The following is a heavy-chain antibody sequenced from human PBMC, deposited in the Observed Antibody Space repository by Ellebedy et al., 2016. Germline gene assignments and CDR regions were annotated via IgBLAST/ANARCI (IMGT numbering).Heavy chain of an antibody. V-gene: IGHV3-23*01. CDR3: ATVDTTNWYSRGY. CDR2: ISGSGGST. D-gene: IGHD2-21*01. J-gene: IGHJ4*02. CDR1: GFTFSNYA. Sequence: GGSLRLSXEGSGFTFSNYAMTWVRQVPGKGLEWVSSISGSGGSTFYGDSVKGRFTVSRDNYKNMLYLQMNSLRAEDTAVYYCATVDTTNWYSRGYWGQGTLVTVSS.